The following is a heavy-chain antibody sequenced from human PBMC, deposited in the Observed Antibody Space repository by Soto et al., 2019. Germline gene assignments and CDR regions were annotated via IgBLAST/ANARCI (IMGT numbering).Heavy chain of an antibody. CDR3: AKDYYDFWTGYYPLDY. CDR1: GFTLSSYA. CDR2: ISASGGST. J-gene: IGHJ4*02. D-gene: IGHD3-3*01. V-gene: IGHV3-23*01. Sequence: AGGSLRLSCGGSGFTLSSYALSWVRPAPGKGLEWVSGISASGGSTYYADSVKGRLTISRDNSKNTLYLQMNSLRAEDTAIYYCAKDYYDFWTGYYPLDYWGQGTQVTVSS.